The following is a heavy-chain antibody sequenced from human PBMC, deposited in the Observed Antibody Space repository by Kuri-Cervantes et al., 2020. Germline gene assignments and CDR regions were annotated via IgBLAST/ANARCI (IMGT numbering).Heavy chain of an antibody. Sequence: SETLSLTCTVSGGSISSYYWSWIRQPPGKGLEWIGYIYYSGSTNYNPSLKSRVTISVDTSKNQFSLKLSSVTAADTAVYYCARQTGRDGYNFVVRSRGNYYYGMDVWGQGTTVTVSS. CDR3: ARQTGRDGYNFVVRSRGNYYYGMDV. CDR1: GGSISSYY. J-gene: IGHJ6*02. V-gene: IGHV4-59*01. CDR2: IYYSGST. D-gene: IGHD5-24*01.